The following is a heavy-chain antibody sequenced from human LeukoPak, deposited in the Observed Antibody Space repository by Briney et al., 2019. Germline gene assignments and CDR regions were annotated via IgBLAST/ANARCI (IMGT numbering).Heavy chain of an antibody. D-gene: IGHD6-6*01. V-gene: IGHV3-15*01. CDR1: GFTFSNAW. Sequence: GGSLRLSCAASGFTFSNAWMSWVRQAPGKGLEWVGRIKSKTDGGTTDYAAPVKGRFTISRDDSKNTLYLQMNSLKTEDTAVYYCTTAGIAARPDVFYYYYYMDVWGKGTTVTVSS. CDR2: IKSKTDGGTT. CDR3: TTAGIAARPDVFYYYYYMDV. J-gene: IGHJ6*03.